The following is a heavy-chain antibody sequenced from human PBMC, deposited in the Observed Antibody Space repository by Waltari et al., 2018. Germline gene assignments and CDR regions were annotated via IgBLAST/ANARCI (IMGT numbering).Heavy chain of an antibody. CDR3: ARDLGGAALTTDAFDI. V-gene: IGHV3-7*03. Sequence: EVQLVESGGGLVQPGGSLRLSCAASGFTFSSYWMSWVRQDQGKGLEWVANIKQDGSEKYYVDSVKGRFTISRDNAKNSLYLQMNSLRAEDTAVYYCARDLGGAALTTDAFDIWGQGTMVTVSS. J-gene: IGHJ3*02. CDR1: GFTFSSYW. D-gene: IGHD6-13*01. CDR2: IKQDGSEK.